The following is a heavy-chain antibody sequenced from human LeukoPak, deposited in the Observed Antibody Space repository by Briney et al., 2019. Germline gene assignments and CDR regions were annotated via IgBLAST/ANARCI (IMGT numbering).Heavy chain of an antibody. D-gene: IGHD3-10*01. CDR1: GGSISSYY. CDR3: PRFISPESYFYFSYYYYMDV. J-gene: IGHJ6*03. V-gene: IGHV4-59*01. CDR2: IYHTGST. Sequence: PSETLSLTCTVSGGSISSYYWSWIRQPPGKGLEWIAYIYHTGSTNYNPSLQSRAIICLDNSKNQLSLKLRTVTAPATAVYYYPRFISPESYFYFSYYYYMDVWGKGTTVTVSS.